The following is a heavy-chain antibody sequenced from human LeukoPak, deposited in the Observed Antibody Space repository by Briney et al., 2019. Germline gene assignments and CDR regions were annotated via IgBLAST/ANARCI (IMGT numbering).Heavy chain of an antibody. CDR2: IIPIFGTA. V-gene: IGHV1-69*13. D-gene: IGHD2-2*01. CDR1: GGTFSSYA. Sequence: ASVKVSCKASGGTFSSYAISWVRQAPGQGLEWMGGIIPIFGTANYAQKSQGRVTITADESTSTAYMELSSLRSEDTAVYYCAREGCSSTSCNFNWFDPWGQGTLVTVCS. J-gene: IGHJ5*02. CDR3: AREGCSSTSCNFNWFDP.